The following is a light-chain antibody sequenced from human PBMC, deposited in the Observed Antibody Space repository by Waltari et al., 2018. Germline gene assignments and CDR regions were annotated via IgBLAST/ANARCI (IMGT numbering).Light chain of an antibody. CDR2: DAS. J-gene: IGKJ2*01. V-gene: IGKV3-11*01. CDR3: QQRYDWPPYT. Sequence: EIELTQSRDTLSLSPGERATLSCRASQTISTDLAWYQQKPGQAPRLLIFDASTRATGIPARFSGSGSETDFTLTISSLEPEDFAVYYCQQRYDWPPYTFGPGTKLEMK. CDR1: QTISTD.